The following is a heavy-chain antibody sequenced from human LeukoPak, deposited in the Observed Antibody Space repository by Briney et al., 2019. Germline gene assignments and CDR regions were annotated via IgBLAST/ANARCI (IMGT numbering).Heavy chain of an antibody. D-gene: IGHD3-3*01. Sequence: GGSLRLSCAASGFTFSSYAMSWVRQAPGKGLEWVSAISGSGGSTYYADSVKGRFTISRDNSKNTLYLQMNSLGAEDTAVYYCAKAGLRFLDPYYYGMDVWGQGTTVTVSS. CDR1: GFTFSSYA. CDR3: AKAGLRFLDPYYYGMDV. J-gene: IGHJ6*02. V-gene: IGHV3-23*01. CDR2: ISGSGGST.